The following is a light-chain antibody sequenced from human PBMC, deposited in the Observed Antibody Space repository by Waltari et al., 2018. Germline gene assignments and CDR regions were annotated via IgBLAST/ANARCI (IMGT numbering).Light chain of an antibody. J-gene: IGKJ2*01. V-gene: IGKV1-17*01. Sequence: DIQMTQSPSSLSPSVGDRVTIICRARQGISNYLSWYQQKPGKAPKRLIYTASSLESGVPSRLSGSGSGTEFTLTISSMQPEDFAAYYCLQENSKPYTFGQGTKVEIK. CDR2: TAS. CDR3: LQENSKPYT. CDR1: QGISNY.